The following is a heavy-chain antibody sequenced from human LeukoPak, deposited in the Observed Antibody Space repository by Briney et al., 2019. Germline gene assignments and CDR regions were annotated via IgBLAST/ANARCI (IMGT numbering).Heavy chain of an antibody. D-gene: IGHD7-27*01. CDR3: ARLTGDLYFDY. CDR1: GFTVSSNY. CDR2: IYSGGST. Sequence: GGSLRLSCAASGFTVSSNYMSWVRQAPGKGLEWVSVIYSGGSTYYADSVKGRFTISRDNSKNTLYLQMNSLRAEDTAVCYCARLTGDLYFDYWGQGTLVTVSS. V-gene: IGHV3-53*01. J-gene: IGHJ4*02.